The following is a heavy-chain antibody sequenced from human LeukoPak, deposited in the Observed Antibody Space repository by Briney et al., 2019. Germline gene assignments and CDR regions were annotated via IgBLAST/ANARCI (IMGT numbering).Heavy chain of an antibody. Sequence: SAKVSCKASGGTFSSYAISGVRHDPPQGREWRGGIISIFGTANYAQKFKGRVTITTDESTRTASVELSSLRSEDTAVYYCAREVLYSSGSFDYWGQGTLVTVSS. CDR1: GGTFSSYA. CDR3: AREVLYSSGSFDY. V-gene: IGHV1-69*05. CDR2: IISIFGTA. J-gene: IGHJ4*02. D-gene: IGHD6-19*01.